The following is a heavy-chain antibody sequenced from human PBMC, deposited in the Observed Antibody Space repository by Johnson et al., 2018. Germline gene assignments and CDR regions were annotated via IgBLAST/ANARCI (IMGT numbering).Heavy chain of an antibody. D-gene: IGHD1-26*01. J-gene: IGHJ6*03. CDR3: ASGATGQYYYYSHMDV. CDR1: GFSVSSNY. V-gene: IGHV3-53*02. CDR2: IYRGGRT. Sequence: EVQLLETGGGLIQPGGSLRLSCAASGFSVSSNYMSWVRRAPGKGLEWVSVIYRGGRTFYADSVKGRFTISRDNSKNTLYLQMNSLRAEDTAVYYCASGATGQYYYYSHMDVWGKGTTVTVSS.